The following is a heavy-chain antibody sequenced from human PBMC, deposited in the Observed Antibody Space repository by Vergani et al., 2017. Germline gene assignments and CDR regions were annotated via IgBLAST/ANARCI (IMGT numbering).Heavy chain of an antibody. CDR1: GGSVSSGSYY. Sequence: QVQLQESGPGLVKPSETLSLTCTVSGGSVSSGSYYWSWIRQPAGKGLEWIGYIDYSGSTNYNPSLKSRVTISVDTSKNPFSLKLGSVTAADTAVYYCARDGKPSSSEGYYYYMDVWGKGTTVTVSS. CDR3: ARDGKPSSSEGYYYYMDV. J-gene: IGHJ6*03. D-gene: IGHD6-6*01. V-gene: IGHV4-61*10. CDR2: IDYSGST.